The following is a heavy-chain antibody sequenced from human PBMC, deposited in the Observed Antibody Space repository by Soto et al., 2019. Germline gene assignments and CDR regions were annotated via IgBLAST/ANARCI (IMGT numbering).Heavy chain of an antibody. CDR2: IYSGGST. CDR3: ARVDPPAKS. CDR1: GFTVSSNF. D-gene: IGHD2-2*01. V-gene: IGHV3-66*01. J-gene: IGHJ5*02. Sequence: HPGGSLRLSCAASGFTVSSNFMSWVRQAPGKGLEWVSIIYSGGSTYYADSVKGRFTISRDNSKNSLYLQMNSLRAEDTAMYYCARVDPPAKSWGRGTLVTVSS.